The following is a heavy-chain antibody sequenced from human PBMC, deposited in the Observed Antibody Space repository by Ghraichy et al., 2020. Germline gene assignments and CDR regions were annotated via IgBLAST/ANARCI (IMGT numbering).Heavy chain of an antibody. J-gene: IGHJ6*02. CDR3: ARDHSGCSSTSCYSPQDYGMDV. D-gene: IGHD2-2*01. Sequence: ASVKVSCKASGYTFTGYYMHWVRQAPGQGLEWMGWINPNSGGTNYAQKFQGWVTMTRDTSISTAYMELSRLRSDDTAVYYCARDHSGCSSTSCYSPQDYGMDVWGQGTTVTVSS. CDR1: GYTFTGYY. CDR2: INPNSGGT. V-gene: IGHV1-2*04.